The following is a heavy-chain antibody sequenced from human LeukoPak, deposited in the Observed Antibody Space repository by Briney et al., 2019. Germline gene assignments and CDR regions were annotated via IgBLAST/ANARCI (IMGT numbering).Heavy chain of an antibody. CDR2: IYHSGST. Sequence: SETLSLTCAVSGGSISSSNWWSWVRQPPGKGLEWIGEIYHSGSTNYNPSLKSRVTISVDKSKNQLSLKLSSVTAADTAVYYCARVKYYGSGSYYNFDYWGQGTLVTVSS. J-gene: IGHJ4*02. CDR1: GGSISSSNW. CDR3: ARVKYYGSGSYYNFDY. V-gene: IGHV4-4*02. D-gene: IGHD3-10*01.